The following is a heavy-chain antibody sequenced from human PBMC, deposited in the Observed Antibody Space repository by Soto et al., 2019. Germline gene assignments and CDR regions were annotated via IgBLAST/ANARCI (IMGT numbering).Heavy chain of an antibody. CDR3: ARPPTVTPYNWFDP. Sequence: QVQLVESGGGVVQPGRSLRLSCAASGFTFSSYAMHWVRQAPGKGLEWVAVISYDGNNKYYADSVKGRFTISRDNSKNTLYLQMNSLRAEDTAVYYCARPPTVTPYNWFDPWGQGTLVTVSS. J-gene: IGHJ5*02. CDR1: GFTFSSYA. D-gene: IGHD4-17*01. CDR2: ISYDGNNK. V-gene: IGHV3-30-3*01.